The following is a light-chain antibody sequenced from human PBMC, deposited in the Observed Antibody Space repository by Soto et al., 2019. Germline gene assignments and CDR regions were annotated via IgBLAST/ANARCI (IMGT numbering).Light chain of an antibody. CDR2: EVF. CDR3: ISYIPSTTTHWV. Sequence: QSVLTQPASVSGSPGQSITISCTGTNXDVGGYDRVSWYQHHPGKAPKMLIFEVFNRPSGISDRFSGSKSGDTASLTISGLQAEDEADYYCISYIPSTTTHWVFGGGTQLTVL. V-gene: IGLV2-14*01. CDR1: NXDVGGYDR. J-gene: IGLJ3*02.